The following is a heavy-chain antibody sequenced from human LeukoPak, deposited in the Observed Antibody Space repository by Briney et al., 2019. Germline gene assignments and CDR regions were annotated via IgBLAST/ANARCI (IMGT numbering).Heavy chain of an antibody. D-gene: IGHD3-22*01. CDR3: ARVRYYDSSGYYCDYYFDY. J-gene: IGHJ4*02. CDR2: ISAYNGNT. V-gene: IGHV1-18*01. CDR1: GGTFSSYA. Sequence: ASVKVSCKASGGTFSSYAISWVRQAPGQGLEWMGWISAYNGNTNYAQKLQGRVTMTTDTSTSTAYMELRSLRSDDTAVYYCARVRYYDSSGYYCDYYFDYWGQGTLVTVSS.